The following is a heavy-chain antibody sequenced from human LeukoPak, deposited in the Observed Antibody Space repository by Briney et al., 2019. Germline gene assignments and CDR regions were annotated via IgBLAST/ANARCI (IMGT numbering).Heavy chain of an antibody. Sequence: GGSLRLSCAASGFTFSSYEMNWVRQAPGKGLEWVSYISSSGSTIYYADSVKGRFTISRDNAKNSLSLQMNSLRAEDTAVYYCARDPPPRYCGGDCYSFDYWGQGTLVSVSS. V-gene: IGHV3-48*03. CDR1: GFTFSSYE. CDR2: ISSSGSTI. CDR3: ARDPPPRYCGGDCYSFDY. J-gene: IGHJ4*02. D-gene: IGHD2-21*02.